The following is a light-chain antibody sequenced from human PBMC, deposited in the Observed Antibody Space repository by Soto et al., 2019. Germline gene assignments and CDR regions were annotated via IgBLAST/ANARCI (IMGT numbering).Light chain of an antibody. CDR2: DAS. CDR3: QQRNNWPPSIT. CDR1: QSVGGH. V-gene: IGKV3-11*01. Sequence: EMVLTQSPATLSLSPGERATLSCRASQSVGGHLAWYQQKPGQAPRLLIYDASDRATGIPARFSGSGSETDFTLTISSLEPDDFAVYYCQQRNNWPPSITFGQGTRLEIK. J-gene: IGKJ5*01.